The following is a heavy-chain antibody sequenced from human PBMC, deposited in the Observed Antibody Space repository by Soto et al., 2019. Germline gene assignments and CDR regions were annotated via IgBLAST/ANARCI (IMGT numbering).Heavy chain of an antibody. CDR2: IFANYEE. J-gene: IGHJ3*01. CDR3: ARMGDYYANAGAAFDL. Sequence: QVTLKESGPVLVKPTETLTLTCTVSGFSLSNARMGGSWIRQPPGKALEWLAHIFANYEESYNTSLRSRLTISRDTSKNQVVLTMTNMDPVDTATYYCARMGDYYANAGAAFDLWGQGTRVTVSS. CDR1: GFSLSNARMG. V-gene: IGHV2-26*01. D-gene: IGHD3-10*01.